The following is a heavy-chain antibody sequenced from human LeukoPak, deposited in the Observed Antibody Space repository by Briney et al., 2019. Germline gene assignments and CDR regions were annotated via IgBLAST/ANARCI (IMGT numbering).Heavy chain of an antibody. CDR2: IYSGGNT. V-gene: IGHV4-39*07. Sequence: SETLPLTCSVSDGSINSDTYYWGWIRQPPGKGLEWIASIYSGGNTFHNPSLKSRVTISLDTSKKQFSLKVTSVTAADTAVYYCARDQRSLFDVWGQGSLVIVSS. J-gene: IGHJ4*02. CDR3: ARDQRSLFDV. CDR1: DGSINSDTYY. D-gene: IGHD1-26*01.